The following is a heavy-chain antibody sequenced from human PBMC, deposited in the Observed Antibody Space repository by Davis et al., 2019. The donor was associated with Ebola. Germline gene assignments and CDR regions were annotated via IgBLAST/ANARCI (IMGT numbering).Heavy chain of an antibody. Sequence: PGGSLRLSCAASGFTFSTYGMHWVRQAPGKGLEWVAVISYDGSMKYFTDSVKGRFTISRDNSKNTVYLQMNSLRAEDTAVYYCAKDAATVVVLAALDYWGQGTLVTVSS. J-gene: IGHJ4*02. CDR2: ISYDGSMK. CDR3: AKDAATVVVLAALDY. D-gene: IGHD2-15*01. CDR1: GFTFSTYG. V-gene: IGHV3-30*18.